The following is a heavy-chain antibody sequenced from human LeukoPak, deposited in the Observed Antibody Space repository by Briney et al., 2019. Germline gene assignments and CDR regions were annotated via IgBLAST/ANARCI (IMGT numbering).Heavy chain of an antibody. CDR3: ARYIVSYPHDAFDI. V-gene: IGHV4-59*01. CDR2: IYYSGST. CDR1: GGSISSYY. J-gene: IGHJ3*02. Sequence: PSETLSLTCSVSGGSISSYYWSWIRQPPGKGLEWIGYIYYSGSTSYNPSLKSRVTISVDTSKKQFSLKLSSVTAADTAFYYCARYIVSYPHDAFDIWGQGTMVTVSS. D-gene: IGHD1-26*01.